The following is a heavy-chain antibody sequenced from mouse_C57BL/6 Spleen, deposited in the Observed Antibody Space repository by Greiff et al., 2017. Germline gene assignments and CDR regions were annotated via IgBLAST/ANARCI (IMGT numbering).Heavy chain of an antibody. D-gene: IGHD1-1*01. V-gene: IGHV1-81*01. CDR1: GYTFTSYG. Sequence: VQLQQSGAELARPGASVKLSCKASGYTFTSYGISWVKQRTGQGLEWIGEIYPRSGNTYYNEKFKGKATLTADKSSSTAYMELRSLTSEDSAVYFWARRFITTVVAGGYFDYWGQGTTLTVSS. J-gene: IGHJ2*01. CDR3: ARRFITTVVAGGYFDY. CDR2: IYPRSGNT.